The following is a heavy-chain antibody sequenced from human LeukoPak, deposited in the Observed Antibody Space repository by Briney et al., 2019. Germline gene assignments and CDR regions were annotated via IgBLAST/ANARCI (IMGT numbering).Heavy chain of an antibody. CDR2: IRFDGSNI. V-gene: IGHV3-33*01. Sequence: SCKASGGTFSSYAMSWVRQAPGKGLEWVAIIRFDGSNIHYADSVKGRFTISRDNSKNTLYLQMNSLRAEDTAVYYCVRDGVGATTYFGYFDHWGQGNLVTVSS. CDR1: GGTFSSYA. J-gene: IGHJ4*02. CDR3: VRDGVGATTYFGYFDH. D-gene: IGHD1-26*01.